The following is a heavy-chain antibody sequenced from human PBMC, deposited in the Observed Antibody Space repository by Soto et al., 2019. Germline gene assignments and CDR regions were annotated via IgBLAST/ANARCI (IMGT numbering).Heavy chain of an antibody. CDR1: GDSINSNYC. D-gene: IGHD6-19*01. CDR3: ARDTGWGLWY. J-gene: IGHJ4*02. V-gene: IGHV4-4*02. Sequence: QVQLQESGPGLVRPSGTLSLTCAVSGDSINSNYCWTWVRQPPGKGLEWIAEIYYSGGTSYNPSLKSRVTISMDKSKNQHSLNLTSVTAADTAMYYCARDTGWGLWYWGQGTPVTVSS. CDR2: IYYSGGT.